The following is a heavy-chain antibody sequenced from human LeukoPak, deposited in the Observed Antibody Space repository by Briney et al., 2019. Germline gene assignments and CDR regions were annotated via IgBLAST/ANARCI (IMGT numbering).Heavy chain of an antibody. CDR2: ISAYNGNT. Sequence: ASVKVSCKASGYTFTSYGISWVRQAPGQGLEWMGWISAYNGNTNYAQKLQGRVTMTTDTSTSTAYMELRSLRSDDTAVYYCARELHDILTGYYILSYWGQGTLVTVSS. CDR1: GYTFTSYG. D-gene: IGHD3-9*01. V-gene: IGHV1-18*01. J-gene: IGHJ4*02. CDR3: ARELHDILTGYYILSY.